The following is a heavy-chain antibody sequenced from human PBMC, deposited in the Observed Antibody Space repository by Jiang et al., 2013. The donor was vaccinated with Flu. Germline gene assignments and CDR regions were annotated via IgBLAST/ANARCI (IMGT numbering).Heavy chain of an antibody. V-gene: IGHV6-1*01. CDR2: TYYRSKWYN. CDR3: ARGELPYFDY. J-gene: IGHJ4*02. Sequence: SVSSNSAAWSWIRQSPSRGLEWLGRTYYRSKWYNDYAVSVKSRITINPDTSKNQFSLQLNSVTPEDTAVYYCARGELPYFDYWGQGTLVTVSS. D-gene: IGHD1-26*01. CDR1: SVSSNSAA.